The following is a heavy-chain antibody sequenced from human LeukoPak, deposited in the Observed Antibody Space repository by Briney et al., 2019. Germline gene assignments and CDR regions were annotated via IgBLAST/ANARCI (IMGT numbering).Heavy chain of an antibody. CDR1: GFTFSNFA. CDR3: ARDRFWSRGFDSAGPMHYFDY. J-gene: IGHJ4*02. D-gene: IGHD3-9*01. V-gene: IGHV3-30-3*01. Sequence: GGSLRLSCSASGFTFSNFAFHWVGQAPGRGLDGVASVSYFESSNYYADSVKDRLTISRDNSKTALYLQMNSLRAEDTAVYSCARDRFWSRGFDSAGPMHYFDYWGQGTLVTVSS. CDR2: VSYFESSN.